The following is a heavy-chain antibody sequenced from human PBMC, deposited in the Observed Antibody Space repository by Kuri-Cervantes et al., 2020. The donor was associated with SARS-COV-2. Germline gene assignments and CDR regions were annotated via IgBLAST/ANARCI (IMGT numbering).Heavy chain of an antibody. CDR3: ARIVNYSKGNWNYGYYYYMDV. Sequence: GSLRLSCTASGGSISSSSYYWGWIRQPPGKGLEWIGSIYYSGSTYYNPSLKSRVTISVDTSKNQFSLKLSSVTAADTAVYYCARIVNYSKGNWNYGYYYYMDVWGKGTTVTVSS. D-gene: IGHD1-7*01. CDR2: IYYSGST. CDR1: GGSISSSSYY. J-gene: IGHJ6*03. V-gene: IGHV4-39*01.